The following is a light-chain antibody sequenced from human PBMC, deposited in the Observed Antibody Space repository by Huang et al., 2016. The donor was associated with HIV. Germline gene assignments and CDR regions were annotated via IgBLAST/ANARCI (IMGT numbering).Light chain of an antibody. CDR3: QQYFETPLT. CDR1: QTILYSSKNKNY. J-gene: IGKJ4*01. CDR2: WAS. Sequence: DIVMTQSPDSLAVSLGERATVNCKSSQTILYSSKNKNYLAWYQQKPGHPPKLLIYWASTRESGVPDRFSGSGSGTDFTLTISSLQAEDVAVYYCQQYFETPLTFGGGTKVEIK. V-gene: IGKV4-1*01.